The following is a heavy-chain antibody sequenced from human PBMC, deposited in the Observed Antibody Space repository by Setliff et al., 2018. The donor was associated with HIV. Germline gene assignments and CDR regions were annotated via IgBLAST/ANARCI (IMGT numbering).Heavy chain of an antibody. Sequence: GGSLRLSCAASGFTFSDHYMDWVRQAPGKGLEWVGRTRNKANSYTTEYAASVKGRFTISRDDSKNSLYLQMNSLKTEDTAVYYCARGKVSSSSGRVFDYWGQGTLVTVSS. CDR2: TRNKANSYTT. J-gene: IGHJ4*02. V-gene: IGHV3-72*01. CDR1: GFTFSDHY. D-gene: IGHD6-6*01. CDR3: ARGKVSSSSGRVFDY.